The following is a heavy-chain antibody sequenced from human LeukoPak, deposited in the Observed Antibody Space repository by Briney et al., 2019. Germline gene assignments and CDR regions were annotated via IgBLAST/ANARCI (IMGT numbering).Heavy chain of an antibody. V-gene: IGHV1-69*13. Sequence: SVKVSCKASGYTLTDYYMHWVRQAPGQGLEWMGGIIPIFGTANYAQKFQGRVTITADESTSTAYMELSSLRSEDTAVYYCATKFQRWLGFDYWGQGTLVTVSS. CDR2: IIPIFGTA. D-gene: IGHD6-19*01. J-gene: IGHJ4*02. CDR3: ATKFQRWLGFDY. CDR1: GYTLTDYY.